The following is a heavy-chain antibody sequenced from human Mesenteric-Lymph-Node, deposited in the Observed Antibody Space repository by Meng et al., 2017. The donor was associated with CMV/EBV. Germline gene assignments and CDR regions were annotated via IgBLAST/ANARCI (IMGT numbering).Heavy chain of an antibody. CDR3: ATSPLHYDFWTDYFYFDF. J-gene: IGHJ4*02. CDR1: GFAFRPAW. Sequence: GESLKISCAASGFAFRPAWMSWLRQAPGKGLEWVGRIKSDETTDYAAPVKGRFTISRDNSKNTLYLQLNSLYTEDTAVYYCATSPLHYDFWTDYFYFDFWGQGALVTVSS. V-gene: IGHV3-15*01. CDR2: IKSDETT. D-gene: IGHD3/OR15-3a*01.